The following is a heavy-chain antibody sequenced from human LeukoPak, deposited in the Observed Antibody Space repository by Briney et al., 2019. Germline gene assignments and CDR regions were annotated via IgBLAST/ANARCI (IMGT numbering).Heavy chain of an antibody. Sequence: ASVKASCKGSVGTFISYAISWVRQAPVHGREWMGGIFPIFGTTNYAQTFQGRVTITTEEPTSTAYMELSSLRAEDTAVYYCAAPRMWELWGVFDYWGQRTLVTVSS. V-gene: IGHV1-69*05. D-gene: IGHD1-26*01. CDR3: AAPRMWELWGVFDY. CDR2: IFPIFGTT. J-gene: IGHJ4*02. CDR1: VGTFISYA.